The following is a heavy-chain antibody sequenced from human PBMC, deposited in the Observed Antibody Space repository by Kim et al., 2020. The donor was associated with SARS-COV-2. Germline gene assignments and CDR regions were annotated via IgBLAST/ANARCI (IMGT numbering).Heavy chain of an antibody. CDR1: GGSISSYY. Sequence: SETLSLTCTVSGGSISSYYWSWIRQPPGKGLEWIGYIYYSGSTNYNPSLKSRVTISVDTSKNQFSLKLSSVTAADTAVYYCARDDDSSGWEAFDIWGQGTMVTVSS. V-gene: IGHV4-59*13. CDR3: ARDDDSSGWEAFDI. J-gene: IGHJ3*02. D-gene: IGHD3-22*01. CDR2: IYYSGST.